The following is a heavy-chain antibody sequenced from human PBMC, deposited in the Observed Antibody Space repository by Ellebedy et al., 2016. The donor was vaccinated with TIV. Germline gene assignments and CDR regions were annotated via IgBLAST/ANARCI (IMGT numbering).Heavy chain of an antibody. CDR2: IYYSGSN. CDR1: GFTFSSDAT. CDR3: ARILPVSFSTAFDI. V-gene: IGHV4-38-2*01. D-gene: IGHD3-3*02. Sequence: MPGGSLRLSCAASGFTFSSDATSWVRQAPGKGLEWIGSIYYSGSNFASPSLTGRVIISVDGSTNQFSLKLSSVPAADTAVYFCARILPVSFSTAFDIWGPGTVVTVSS. J-gene: IGHJ3*02.